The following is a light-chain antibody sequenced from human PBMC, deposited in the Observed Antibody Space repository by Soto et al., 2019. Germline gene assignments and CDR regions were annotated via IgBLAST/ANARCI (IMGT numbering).Light chain of an antibody. CDR2: SSN. CDR3: TTWDDSLNGVV. CDR1: SSNIGSNT. V-gene: IGLV1-44*01. J-gene: IGLJ2*01. Sequence: QSVLTQPPSASETPGQRVTISCSGSSSNIGSNTVNWYQHLPGTAPKLLIYSSNQRPSGVPDRFSGSKSGTSASLAISGLQSEDEADYYCTTWDDSLNGVVFGGGTKVTVL.